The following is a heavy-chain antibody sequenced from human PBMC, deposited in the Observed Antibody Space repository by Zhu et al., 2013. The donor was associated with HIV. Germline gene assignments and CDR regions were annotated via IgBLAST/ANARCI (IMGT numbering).Heavy chain of an antibody. CDR1: GGTFSSYA. CDR3: ARGRVVVPAARSGAAGYFDY. V-gene: IGHV1-69*01. J-gene: IGHJ4*02. D-gene: IGHD2-2*01. CDR2: IIPIFGTA. Sequence: QVQLVQSGAEVKKPGSSVKVSCKASGGTFSSYAISWVRQAPGQGLEWMGGIIPIFGTANYAQKFQGRVTITADESTSTAYMELSSLRSEDTAVYYCARGRVVVPAARSGAAGYFDYVGRGNPGPPSP.